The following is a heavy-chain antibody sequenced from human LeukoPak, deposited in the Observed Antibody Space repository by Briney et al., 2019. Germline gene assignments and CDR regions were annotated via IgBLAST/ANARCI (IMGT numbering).Heavy chain of an antibody. Sequence: GGSLRLSCAASGFTFSGHWMSWVRQAPGKGLEWVANINQGGSDKYYVDSVRGRFTISRDNANNLLYLQMNSLRGEDTAVYYCTRDRSRAEDDWGQGTPVTVSS. CDR1: GFTFSGHW. CDR2: INQGGSDK. D-gene: IGHD1-14*01. V-gene: IGHV3-7*01. J-gene: IGHJ4*02. CDR3: TRDRSRAEDD.